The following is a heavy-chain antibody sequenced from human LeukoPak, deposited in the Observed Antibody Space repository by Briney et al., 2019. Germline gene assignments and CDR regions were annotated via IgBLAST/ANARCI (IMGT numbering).Heavy chain of an antibody. Sequence: PGGSLRLSCAASGFTFDDYGMSWVRQAPGKGLEWVSGFNWDGGSTGYADSVKGRFTISRDNAKNSLYLQMNSLRAEDTALYYCGRAYYLDYFYYYMDVWGKGTTVTVSS. J-gene: IGHJ6*03. CDR1: GFTFDDYG. D-gene: IGHD3-22*01. V-gene: IGHV3-20*04. CDR3: GRAYYLDYFYYYMDV. CDR2: FNWDGGST.